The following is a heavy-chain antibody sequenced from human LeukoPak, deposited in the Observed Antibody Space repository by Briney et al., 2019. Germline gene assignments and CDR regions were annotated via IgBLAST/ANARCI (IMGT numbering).Heavy chain of an antibody. Sequence: GGSLRLSCAASGFTFNYYAMSWVRQAPGKGLEWVSGISDNEGSTYYTDSVKGRFTVSRDNTKNTVYLQMNNLRPDDTAVYFCARHDSFIPYWGQGTLVAVSS. D-gene: IGHD5-18*01. V-gene: IGHV3-23*01. CDR3: ARHDSFIPY. CDR2: ISDNEGST. J-gene: IGHJ4*02. CDR1: GFTFNYYA.